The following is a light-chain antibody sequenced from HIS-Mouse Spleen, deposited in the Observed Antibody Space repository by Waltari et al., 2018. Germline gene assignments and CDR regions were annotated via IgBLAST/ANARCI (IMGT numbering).Light chain of an antibody. CDR2: KAS. CDR3: QQYNSYSPKYT. Sequence: DIQMTQSPSTLSASVVDRVTITCRASQSISSWLAWYQQKPGKAPKLLIYKASSLESGVPSRFSGSGAGTEFTLTISSLQPDDFATYYCQQYNSYSPKYTFGQGTKLEIK. J-gene: IGKJ2*01. CDR1: QSISSW. V-gene: IGKV1-5*03.